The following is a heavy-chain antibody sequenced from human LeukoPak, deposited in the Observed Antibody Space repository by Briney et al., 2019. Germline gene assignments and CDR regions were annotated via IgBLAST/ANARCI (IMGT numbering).Heavy chain of an antibody. V-gene: IGHV4-34*01. J-gene: IGHJ3*02. CDR1: GGSFSGYY. CDR2: INHSGST. CDR3: ARVSRRITMIVVVIKGAFDI. D-gene: IGHD3-22*01. Sequence: PSETLSLTCAVYGGSFSGYYWSWIRQPPGKGLEWIGEINHSGSTNYNPSLKSRVTISVDTSKNQFSLKLSSVTAADTAVYYCARVSRRITMIVVVIKGAFDIWGQGTMVTVSS.